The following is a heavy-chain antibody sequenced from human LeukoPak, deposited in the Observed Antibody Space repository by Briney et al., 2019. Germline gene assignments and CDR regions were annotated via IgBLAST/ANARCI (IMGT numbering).Heavy chain of an antibody. CDR3: ARTLSAFDI. V-gene: IGHV4-39*07. Sequence: SETLSLTCTVSGGSIRSSYYYWGWIRQPPGKGLEWIGSIYDSGSTYYNPSLKSRVTISVDTSKNQFSLKLSSVTAADAAVYYCARTLSAFDIWGQGTMVTVSS. CDR1: GGSIRSSYYY. J-gene: IGHJ3*02. CDR2: IYDSGST.